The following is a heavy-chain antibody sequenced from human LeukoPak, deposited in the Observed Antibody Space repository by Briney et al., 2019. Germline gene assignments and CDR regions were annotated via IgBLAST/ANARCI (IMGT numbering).Heavy chain of an antibody. CDR1: GFTFSNYA. CDR3: ASMGATWQFTS. V-gene: IGHV3-23*01. Sequence: GGSLRLSCAAPGFTFSNYAMSWVRQAPGKGLEWVSASGSGGNTYYADSVKGRFTISRDNSKNTLYLQMNSLRAEDTAVYYCASMGATWQFTSWGQGTLVTVSS. J-gene: IGHJ5*02. D-gene: IGHD1-26*01. CDR2: SGSGGNT.